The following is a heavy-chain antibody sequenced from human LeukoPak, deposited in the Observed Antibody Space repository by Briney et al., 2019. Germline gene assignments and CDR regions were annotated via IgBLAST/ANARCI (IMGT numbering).Heavy chain of an antibody. CDR2: IYYSGST. CDR1: GGSISSGDYC. J-gene: IGHJ4*02. Sequence: SETLSLTCTVSGGSISSGDYCGSWIRQSPGKGLEWIGYIYYSGSTYYNPSLKSRVTISVDTSKNQFSLKLSSVTAADTAVYYCARKPSGYDYFDYWGQGTLVTVSS. V-gene: IGHV4-30-4*01. D-gene: IGHD5-12*01. CDR3: ARKPSGYDYFDY.